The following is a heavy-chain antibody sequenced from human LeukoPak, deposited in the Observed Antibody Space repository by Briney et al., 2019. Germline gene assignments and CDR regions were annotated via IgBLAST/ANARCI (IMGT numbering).Heavy chain of an antibody. V-gene: IGHV1-18*01. CDR1: GYTFITYG. CDR3: ARALYSNYVRALYYFDF. Sequence: ASVKVSCKASGYTFITYGVTWVRQAPGQGLEWMGGISTYDGNTNYAQKFQGRVTMTTDTSTSTAYMELRRLRSDDTAVYYCARALYSNYVRALYYFDFWGQGMLVTVSS. D-gene: IGHD4-11*01. CDR2: ISTYDGNT. J-gene: IGHJ4*02.